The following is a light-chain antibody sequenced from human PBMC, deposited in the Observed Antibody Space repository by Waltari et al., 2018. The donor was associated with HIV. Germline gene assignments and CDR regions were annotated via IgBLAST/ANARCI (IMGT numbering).Light chain of an antibody. CDR2: RTN. J-gene: IGLJ3*02. CDR1: SGSASTSHS. CDR3: LLYLGTYIYV. V-gene: IGLV8-61*01. Sequence: QTVVTQEPSFSVSPGGTVTLTCGLRSGSASTSHSPSWYQQTPGPAPRTLISRTNIRSSGIPDRFSGSILGNKAALTIAGAQADDESDYCCLLYLGTYIYVFGGGTRLTVL.